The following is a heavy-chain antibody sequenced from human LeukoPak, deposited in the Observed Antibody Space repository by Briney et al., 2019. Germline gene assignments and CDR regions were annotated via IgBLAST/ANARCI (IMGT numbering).Heavy chain of an antibody. D-gene: IGHD3-10*01. CDR3: ATTPYGSGSYYNGW. Sequence: QPGGSLTLSCAPSGFTSSSYAMNWARQAPGKGLEWVSGISGGGGNTKYADSVKGRFTISRHNSKNTLYPQMNSLRAEDTAVYYCATTPYGSGSYYNGWWGQGTLVTVSS. V-gene: IGHV3-23*01. CDR1: GFTSSSYA. CDR2: ISGGGGNT. J-gene: IGHJ4*02.